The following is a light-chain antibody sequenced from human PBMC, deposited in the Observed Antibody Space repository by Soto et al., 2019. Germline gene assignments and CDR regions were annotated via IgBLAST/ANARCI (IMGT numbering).Light chain of an antibody. V-gene: IGKV1-39*01. CDR1: QSIRNY. CDR2: AAS. J-gene: IGKJ4*01. CDR3: QQSSRTPLT. Sequence: DIQMTQFPSSLSASVGDRVTITCRASQSIRNYLLWYQQKPGKAPKLLIYAASSLKSGVPSRFSGSGSGTDFTLTISSLQPEDFATYHCQQSSRTPLTFGGGTKVVIK.